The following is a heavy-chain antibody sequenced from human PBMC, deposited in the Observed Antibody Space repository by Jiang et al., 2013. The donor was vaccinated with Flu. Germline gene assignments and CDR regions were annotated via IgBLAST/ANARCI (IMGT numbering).Heavy chain of an antibody. CDR3: ARDNSYWPRRFDY. CDR2: VYYSGTT. Sequence: GPGLVKPSETLSLTCSVSGGSISSYFWTWFRQPPGKGLEWIGYVYYSGTTNYNPSLKSRVTISRDTSKNQFSLKLTSVTAADTAVYYCARDNSYWPRRFDYWGQGTLVTVSS. V-gene: IGHV4-59*01. D-gene: IGHD1-26*01. CDR1: GGSISSYF. J-gene: IGHJ4*02.